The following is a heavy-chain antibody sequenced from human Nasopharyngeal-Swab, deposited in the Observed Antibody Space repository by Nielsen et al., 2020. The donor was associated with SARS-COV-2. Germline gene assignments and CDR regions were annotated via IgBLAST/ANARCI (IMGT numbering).Heavy chain of an antibody. CDR3: ARDSKEYGSGRPYYYGMDV. CDR2: ISYDGSNK. CDR1: GFTFSSYG. J-gene: IGHJ6*02. V-gene: IGHV3-30*03. D-gene: IGHD3-10*01. Sequence: GESLKISCAASGFTFSSYGMHWVRQAPGKGLEWVAVISYDGSNKYYADSVKGRFTISRDNSKNTLYLQMNSLRAEDTAVYYCARDSKEYGSGRPYYYGMDVWGQGTTVTVSS.